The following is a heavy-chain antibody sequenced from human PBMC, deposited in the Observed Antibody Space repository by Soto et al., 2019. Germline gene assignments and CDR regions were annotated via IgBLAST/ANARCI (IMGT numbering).Heavy chain of an antibody. CDR3: AREYSYGYYYYGMDV. CDR1: GFPFSTSP. V-gene: IGHV3-66*01. J-gene: IGHJ6*02. D-gene: IGHD5-18*01. CDR2: IYSGGST. Sequence: EGSLRLSCSASGFPFSTSPMHWVRQAPGKGLEWVSVIYSGGSTYYADSVKGRFTISRDNSKNTLYLQMNSLRAEDTAVYYCAREYSYGYYYYGMDVWGQGTTVTVSS.